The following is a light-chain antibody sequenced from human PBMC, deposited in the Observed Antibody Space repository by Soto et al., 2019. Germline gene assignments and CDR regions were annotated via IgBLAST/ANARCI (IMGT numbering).Light chain of an antibody. Sequence: EIEMTQSPATLTVSSGERATLSCRASQSVSGNLAWYQQRLGQAPRILIYGAATRAAGIPARFRGSESGTEFTLTISSLQSEDFAVYYCQQYHKRPYTFGQGTKLEI. CDR3: QQYHKRPYT. J-gene: IGKJ2*01. CDR2: GAA. V-gene: IGKV3-15*01. CDR1: QSVSGN.